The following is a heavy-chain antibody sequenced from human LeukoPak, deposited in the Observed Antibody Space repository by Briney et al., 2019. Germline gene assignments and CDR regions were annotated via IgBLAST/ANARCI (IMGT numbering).Heavy chain of an antibody. CDR2: XKQDGGEK. Sequence: SEFTFSSXXXXXVRXTPEEGXXXXXXXKQDGGEKHYVDSVKGRFIISRDNAKNSLYLQMNSLRVEDTAVYYCARDGPWGSPTSGWFDPWGQGTLVTVSS. V-gene: IGHV3-7*01. J-gene: IGHJ5*02. D-gene: IGHD2-15*01. CDR3: ARDGPWGSPTSGWFDP. CDR1: EFTFSSXX.